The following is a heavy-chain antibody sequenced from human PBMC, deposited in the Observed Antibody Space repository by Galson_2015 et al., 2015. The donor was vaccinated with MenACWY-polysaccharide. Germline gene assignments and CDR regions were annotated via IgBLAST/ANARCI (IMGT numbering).Heavy chain of an antibody. CDR1: GYTFNTYG. CDR3: ARQGRRQPVHGDAFDI. CDR2: ISAYNGNT. Sequence: SVKVSCKAFGYTFNTYGVSWLRQAPGRGLEWMGWISAYNGNTNYAQKFQGRVTMTTETSTSTAYMELRSLRSDDTAMYYCARQGRRQPVHGDAFDIWGQGTMVTVSS. D-gene: IGHD6-13*01. V-gene: IGHV1-18*01. J-gene: IGHJ3*02.